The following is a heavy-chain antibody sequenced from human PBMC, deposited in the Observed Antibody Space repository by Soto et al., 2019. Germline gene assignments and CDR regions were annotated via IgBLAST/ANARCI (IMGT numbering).Heavy chain of an antibody. V-gene: IGHV1-69*01. CDR2: IIPIFGTA. Sequence: QVQLVQSGAEVKKPGSSVKVSCKASGGTFSSYAISWVRQAPGQGLEWMGGIIPIFGTANYAQKFQGRVTITADESTSKAYMELSSLRSEDTAEYYCARVWWQQPTNNWFDPWGQGTLVTVSS. CDR3: ARVWWQQPTNNWFDP. D-gene: IGHD6-13*01. CDR1: GGTFSSYA. J-gene: IGHJ5*02.